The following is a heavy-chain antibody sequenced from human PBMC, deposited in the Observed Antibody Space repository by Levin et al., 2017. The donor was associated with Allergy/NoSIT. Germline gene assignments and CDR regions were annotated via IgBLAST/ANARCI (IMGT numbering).Heavy chain of an antibody. J-gene: IGHJ4*02. D-gene: IGHD4-23*01. Sequence: PGESLKISCAASGFTFSNYAMSWVRQAPGKGLEWVSAITNSGRTYYADSVKGRFTVSRDNSKNTLYLQMNSLRADDTAVYYCAKEMTTVVPVFDYWGQGTLVTVSS. CDR2: ITNSGRT. V-gene: IGHV3-23*01. CDR1: GFTFSNYA. CDR3: AKEMTTVVPVFDY.